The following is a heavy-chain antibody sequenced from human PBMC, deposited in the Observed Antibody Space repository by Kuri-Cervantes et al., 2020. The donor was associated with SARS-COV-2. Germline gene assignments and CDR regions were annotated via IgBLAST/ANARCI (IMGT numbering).Heavy chain of an antibody. J-gene: IGHJ6*03. Sequence: SVKVSCKASGGTFSSYAISWVRQAPGQGLEWMGGIIPIFGTANYAQKFQGRVTITADESTSTAYMELSSLRSEDTAVYYCARGGWGRSIAARAPEVHGDYYYYYYMDVWGKGTTVTVSS. CDR2: IIPIFGTA. D-gene: IGHD6-6*01. CDR1: GGTFSSYA. V-gene: IGHV1-69*13. CDR3: ARGGWGRSIAARAPEVHGDYYYYYYMDV.